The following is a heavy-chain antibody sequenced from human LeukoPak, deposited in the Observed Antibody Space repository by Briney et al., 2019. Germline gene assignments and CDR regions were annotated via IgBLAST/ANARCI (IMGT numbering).Heavy chain of an antibody. CDR3: ARHSSSWSPNPDY. V-gene: IGHV4-59*05. D-gene: IGHD6-13*01. CDR1: GGSISSYY. J-gene: IGHJ4*02. CDR2: IYYSGST. Sequence: PSETLSLTCTVSGGSISSYYWSWIRQPAGKGLEWIGTIYYSGSTYYIPSLKSRLTISIDTSKNQFSLKLSSVTAADTAVYYCARHSSSWSPNPDYWGQGTLVTVSS.